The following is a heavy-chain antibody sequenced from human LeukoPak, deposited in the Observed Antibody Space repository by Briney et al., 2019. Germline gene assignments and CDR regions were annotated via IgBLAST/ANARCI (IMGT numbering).Heavy chain of an antibody. V-gene: IGHV3-74*01. CDR1: GFTFSNYW. J-gene: IGHJ4*02. CDR3: ARDPTGSIDY. Sequence: GGSLRLSCPASGFTFSNYWMHWVRQAPGKGLVWVSLINTDRRTTRYADSVKGRFTTSRDNAKNTLYLQMNSLRAEDTAVYYCARDPTGSIDYWGQGVLVTVSS. D-gene: IGHD3-9*01. CDR2: INTDRRTT.